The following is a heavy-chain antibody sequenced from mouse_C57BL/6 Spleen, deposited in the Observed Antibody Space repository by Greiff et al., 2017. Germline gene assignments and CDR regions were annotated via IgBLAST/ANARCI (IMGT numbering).Heavy chain of an antibody. CDR3: ARSMDYSNSRLGAMDY. V-gene: IGHV14-3*01. D-gene: IGHD2-5*01. CDR2: IDPANGNT. J-gene: IGHJ4*01. CDR1: GFNIKNTY. Sequence: VQLQQSVAELVRPGASVKLSCTASGFNIKNTYMHWVKQRPEQGLEWIGRIDPANGNTKYAPKFQGKATITADTSSNTAYLQLSSLTSEDTAIYYCARSMDYSNSRLGAMDYWGQGTSVTVSS.